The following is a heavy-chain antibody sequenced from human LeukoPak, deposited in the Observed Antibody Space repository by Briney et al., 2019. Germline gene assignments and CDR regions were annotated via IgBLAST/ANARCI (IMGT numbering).Heavy chain of an antibody. D-gene: IGHD6-13*01. CDR2: IYYSGST. J-gene: IGHJ4*02. CDR3: AKTRVAAAGTGFDY. CDR1: GGSISSGGYY. V-gene: IGHV4-31*03. Sequence: SRTLSLTCTVSGGSISSGGYYWSWIRQHPGKGLEWIGYIYYSGSTYYNPSLKSRVTISVDTSKNQFSLKLSSVTAADTAVYYCAKTRVAAAGTGFDYWGQGTLVTVSS.